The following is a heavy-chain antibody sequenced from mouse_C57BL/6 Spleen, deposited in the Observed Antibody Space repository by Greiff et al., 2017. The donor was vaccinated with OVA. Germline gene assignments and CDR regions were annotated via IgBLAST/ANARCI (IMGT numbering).Heavy chain of an antibody. V-gene: IGHV1-18*01. CDR3: ARGGKGHIDY. CDR2: INPNNGGT. CDR1: GYTFTDYN. Sequence: VQLQQPGPELVKPGASVTMPCKASGYTFTDYNMHWVKQTHGKGLEWIGDINPNNGGTIYNQKFKGKATLTVDKSSSTAYMELRSLTSEDTAVYYCARGGKGHIDYWGTGTTVTVSS. J-gene: IGHJ4*01.